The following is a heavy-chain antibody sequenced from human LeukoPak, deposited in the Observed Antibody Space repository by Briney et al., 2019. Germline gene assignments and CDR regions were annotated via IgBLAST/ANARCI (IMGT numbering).Heavy chain of an antibody. CDR3: ARDGGYFDY. CDR2: LRGGDDST. J-gene: IGHJ4*02. Sequence: KSGGSLRLSCAASGFTITSYVTSWVRQAPGKGLEWISSLRGGDDSTNYADSVKGRFTISRDNAKNSLYLQMNSLRAEDTAVYYCARDGGYFDYWGQGTLVTVSS. D-gene: IGHD4-23*01. V-gene: IGHV3-21*01. CDR1: GFTITSYV.